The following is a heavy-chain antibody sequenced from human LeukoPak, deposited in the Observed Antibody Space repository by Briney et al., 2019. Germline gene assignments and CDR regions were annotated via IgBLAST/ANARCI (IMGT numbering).Heavy chain of an antibody. CDR1: AYSISSGYY. V-gene: IGHV4-38-2*01. Sequence: KPSETLSLTCAVSAYSISSGYYWGWIRKPPGKGLEWIGNVYHSGSTYYNPSLRSRVTISVDTSKNQFSLKLNSVTAADTAVYYCARHFSEYLLLRGGFFDYWGQGTLITVSS. J-gene: IGHJ4*02. CDR2: VYHSGST. CDR3: ARHFSEYLLLRGGFFDY. D-gene: IGHD2-2*01.